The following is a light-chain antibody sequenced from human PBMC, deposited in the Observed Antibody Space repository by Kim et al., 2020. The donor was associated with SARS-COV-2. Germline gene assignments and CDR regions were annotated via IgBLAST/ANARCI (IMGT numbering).Light chain of an antibody. V-gene: IGKV3-11*01. CDR3: QQRSNWPRT. CDR2: DAT. Sequence: LTPGERATLACRASQSVSSYLAWYQQKPGQTPRLLIYDATNRATGIPARFSGSGSGTDFNLTISSLEPEDFAVDYCQQRSNWPRTFGQGTKVDIK. J-gene: IGKJ1*01. CDR1: QSVSSY.